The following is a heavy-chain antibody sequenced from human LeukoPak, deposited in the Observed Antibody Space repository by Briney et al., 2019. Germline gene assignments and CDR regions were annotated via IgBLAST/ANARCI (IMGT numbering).Heavy chain of an antibody. V-gene: IGHV1-2*02. D-gene: IGHD1-26*01. J-gene: IGHJ4*02. CDR1: GYTFTDYY. Sequence: ASVKVSCKASGYTFTDYYIHWVRQAPGQGLEWMGWINPNSGGTNYAQKFQDRVTMTRDTSISTAYMDLGTLTSDDTAVYYCASPSYQTGTYYYFDYWGQGTLVTVSS. CDR3: ASPSYQTGTYYYFDY. CDR2: INPNSGGT.